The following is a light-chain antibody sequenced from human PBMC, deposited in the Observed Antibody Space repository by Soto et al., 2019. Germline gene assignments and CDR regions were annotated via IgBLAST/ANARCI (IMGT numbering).Light chain of an antibody. J-gene: IGLJ1*01. Sequence: QSALTQPASVSGSPGQSITISCTGASSDVGGYNYVSWYQHYTGKAPKLIIYEVSNRPSGVSNRFSGSKSGNTASLTISGLQAEDEADYYCSSYTSSSTPYVFGTGTKLTV. CDR1: SSDVGGYNY. CDR3: SSYTSSSTPYV. V-gene: IGLV2-14*01. CDR2: EVS.